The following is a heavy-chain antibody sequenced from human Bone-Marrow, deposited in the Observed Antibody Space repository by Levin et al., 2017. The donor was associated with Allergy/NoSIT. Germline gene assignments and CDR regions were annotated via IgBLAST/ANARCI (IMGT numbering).Heavy chain of an antibody. CDR2: IWYDGSNR. CDR1: GFIFSNYG. D-gene: IGHD4-17*01. Sequence: LSLTCVASGFIFSNYGMHWVRQTPGKGLEWVAVIWYDGSNRYYGESVMGRFTISRDNSKNTLYLQMNSLRAEDTAMYHCARDSDYGDNWYFDLWGRGTLVTVSS. J-gene: IGHJ2*01. V-gene: IGHV3-33*01. CDR3: ARDSDYGDNWYFDL.